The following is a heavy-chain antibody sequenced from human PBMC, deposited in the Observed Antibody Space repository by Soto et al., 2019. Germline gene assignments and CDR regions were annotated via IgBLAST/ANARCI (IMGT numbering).Heavy chain of an antibody. CDR3: ARDHYDILTGSYTNDY. Sequence: SETLSLTCTVSGGAISSSSYYWCWIRHPPGKGLEWIGSIYYSGSTYYNPSLKSRVTISRDNARNSLNLQMNSLRAEDTAVYYCARDHYDILTGSYTNDYWGQGTLVTVSS. CDR2: IYYSGST. J-gene: IGHJ4*02. V-gene: IGHV4-39*02. D-gene: IGHD3-9*01. CDR1: GGAISSSSYY.